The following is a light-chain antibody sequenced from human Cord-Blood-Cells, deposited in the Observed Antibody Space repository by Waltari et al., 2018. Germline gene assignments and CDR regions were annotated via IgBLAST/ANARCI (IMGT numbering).Light chain of an antibody. Sequence: DIHLTESPSFLSASVGDRVTITCRASQCISSYLAWYQQKPGKAPKLLIYAAYTLQSGVPSRFSGSGSGTEFTLTISSLQPEDFATYYCQQLNSYSFGQGKRLEIK. CDR1: QCISSY. J-gene: IGKJ5*01. CDR2: AAY. CDR3: QQLNSYS. V-gene: IGKV1-9*01.